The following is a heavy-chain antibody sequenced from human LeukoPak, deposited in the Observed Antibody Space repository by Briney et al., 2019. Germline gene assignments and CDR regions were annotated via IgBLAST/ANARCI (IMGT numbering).Heavy chain of an antibody. J-gene: IGHJ4*02. CDR1: GFPLSSYA. V-gene: IGHV3-23*01. D-gene: IGHD2-15*01. CDR2: TSSSDPGT. Sequence: GGSLRLSCAASGFPLSSYAMSWVRQGPGKGLEWVAATSSSDPGTYHADSVRGRFTISRDNSKNTLYLQMNRLRVEDAAVYYCARAPMTSCRGAFCYPFDYWGQGTLVTVSS. CDR3: ARAPMTSCRGAFCYPFDY.